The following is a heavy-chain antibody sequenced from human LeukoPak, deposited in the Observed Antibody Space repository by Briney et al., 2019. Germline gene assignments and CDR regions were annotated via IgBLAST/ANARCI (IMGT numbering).Heavy chain of an antibody. D-gene: IGHD4-17*01. J-gene: IGHJ4*02. CDR1: GFTFSSYA. Sequence: GGSLRLSCAASGFTFSSYAMSWVRQAPGKGLEWVSAISGSGGSTYYAGSVKGRFTISRDNSKNTLYLQMNSLRAEDTAVYYCAKSHFFRDYQTGLFDYWGQGTLVTVSS. V-gene: IGHV3-23*01. CDR3: AKSHFFRDYQTGLFDY. CDR2: ISGSGGST.